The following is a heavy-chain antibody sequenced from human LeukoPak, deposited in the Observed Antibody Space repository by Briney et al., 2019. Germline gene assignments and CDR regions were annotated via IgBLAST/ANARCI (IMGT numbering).Heavy chain of an antibody. D-gene: IGHD3-22*01. CDR3: AKDPTHYRVWDYYETIGLSY. Sequence: GGSLRLSCAASGFTFGSYGMHWVRQAPGKGLEWVAFIRYDGSNKYYADSVKGRFTISRDNSKNTLNLQMNSLRAEDTAVYYCAKDPTHYRVWDYYETIGLSYWGQGTLVTVSS. CDR1: GFTFGSYG. V-gene: IGHV3-30*02. J-gene: IGHJ4*02. CDR2: IRYDGSNK.